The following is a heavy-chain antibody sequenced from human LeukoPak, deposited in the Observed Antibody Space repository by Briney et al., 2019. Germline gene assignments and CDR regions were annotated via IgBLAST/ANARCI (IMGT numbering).Heavy chain of an antibody. D-gene: IGHD3-22*01. Sequence: GGSLRLSCAASGVTVSSNYMSWGRQAPGKGREWGSVIYSGGSTYYADSVTGRFTISRDNSKNTLYLQMNSLRAEDTAVYYCARDRRGYDSSGYHQYGMDVWGQGTTVTVSS. V-gene: IGHV3-66*02. CDR3: ARDRRGYDSSGYHQYGMDV. CDR1: GVTVSSNY. CDR2: IYSGGST. J-gene: IGHJ6*02.